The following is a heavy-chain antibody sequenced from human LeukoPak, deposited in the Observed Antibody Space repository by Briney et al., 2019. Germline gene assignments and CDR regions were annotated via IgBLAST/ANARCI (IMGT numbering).Heavy chain of an antibody. D-gene: IGHD6-19*01. CDR2: IDTTSNYI. Sequence: GGSLRLSCAASGFTFSSYVMHWVRQAPGKGLEWVSSIDTTSNYIHYGDSVRGRFTISRDNAKNSLYLQMNSLRVEDTAVYYCATSRRDSEWYIDASWGQGTLVTVSS. CDR1: GFTFSSYV. V-gene: IGHV3-21*01. CDR3: ATSRRDSEWYIDAS. J-gene: IGHJ4*02.